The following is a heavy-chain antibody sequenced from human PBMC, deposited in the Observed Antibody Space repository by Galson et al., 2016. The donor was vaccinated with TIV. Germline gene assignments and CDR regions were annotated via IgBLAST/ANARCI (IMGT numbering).Heavy chain of an antibody. V-gene: IGHV4-59*01. CDR3: ARDQGGASGY. CDR1: GASISSGY. D-gene: IGHD3-16*01. CDR2: VYEGARS. Sequence: SETLSLTCTVSGASISSGYWSWIRQPPGKGLEWIGYVYEGARSNYNPSLKSRATISVDTSKNRFSLKLSSLTAADTAVYYCARDQGGASGYWGQGTLVTVSS. J-gene: IGHJ4*02.